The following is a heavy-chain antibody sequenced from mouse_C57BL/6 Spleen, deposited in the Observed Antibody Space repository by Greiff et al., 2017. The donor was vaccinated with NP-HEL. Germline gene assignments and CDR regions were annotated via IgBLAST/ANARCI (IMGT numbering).Heavy chain of an antibody. CDR3: AQSDYYGSSYGWYFDV. CDR1: GYTFTGYW. J-gene: IGHJ1*03. V-gene: IGHV1-9*01. CDR2: ILPGSGST. Sequence: VQLQQSGAELMKPGASVKLSCKATGYTFTGYWIEWVKQRPGHGLEWIGEILPGSGSTNYNEKFKGKATFTADTSSNTAYMQLSSLTTEDSAIYYGAQSDYYGSSYGWYFDVWGTGTTVTVSS. D-gene: IGHD1-1*01.